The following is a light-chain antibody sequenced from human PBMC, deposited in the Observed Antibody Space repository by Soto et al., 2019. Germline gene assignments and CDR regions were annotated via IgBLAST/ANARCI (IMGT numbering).Light chain of an antibody. V-gene: IGLV2-14*01. Sequence: QSVLTQPASVSGSPGQSITIYCTGTSSDVGGYKYVSWYQQHPGKAPKLMIYEVSNRPSGVSNRFSGSKSGNTASLTISGLQAEDEADYYCSSYTSSSTPYVFGTGTKVTVL. J-gene: IGLJ1*01. CDR3: SSYTSSSTPYV. CDR1: SSDVGGYKY. CDR2: EVS.